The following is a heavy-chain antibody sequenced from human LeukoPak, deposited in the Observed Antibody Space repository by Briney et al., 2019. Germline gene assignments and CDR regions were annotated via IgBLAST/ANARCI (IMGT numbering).Heavy chain of an antibody. Sequence: GGSLRLSCAASGFTFSSYGMHWVRQAPGKGLEWVAVISYDGSNKYYADSVKGRFTISRDNSKNTLYLQMNSLGAEDTAVYYCAILSPPDGYFDYWGQGTLVTVSS. CDR1: GFTFSSYG. CDR2: ISYDGSNK. D-gene: IGHD5-24*01. J-gene: IGHJ4*02. CDR3: AILSPPDGYFDY. V-gene: IGHV3-30*03.